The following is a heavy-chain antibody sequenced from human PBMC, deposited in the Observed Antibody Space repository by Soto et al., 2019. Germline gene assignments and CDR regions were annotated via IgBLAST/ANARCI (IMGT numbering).Heavy chain of an antibody. CDR3: PNLPPFALYNLDF. V-gene: IGHV2-5*01. D-gene: IGHD1-20*01. J-gene: IGHJ4*02. CDR1: GFSLGTGGVG. CDR2: IYWNGET. Sequence: QITLKESGPTLGKPTQTLTLTCNFSGFSLGTGGVGVAWVRQPPGKALEWLTLIYWNGETRTSPSLENRLTVTKNASKNQDALTMTDMDTVDTDRYYCPNLPPFALYNLDFWGQGIPVTVSS.